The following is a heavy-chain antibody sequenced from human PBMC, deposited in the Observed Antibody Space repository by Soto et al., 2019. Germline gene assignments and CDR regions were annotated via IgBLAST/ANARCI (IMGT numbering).Heavy chain of an antibody. V-gene: IGHV3-23*01. J-gene: IGHJ6*02. Sequence: EVQLLESGEGLVQPGGSLRLSCAASGFTFSSYAMSWVRQAPGKGLEWVSAISGSGGSTYYADSVKGRFTISRDNSKNTLYLQMNSLRAEDTAVYYCAKDFTYCGGDCYPYGMDVWGQGTTVTVSS. D-gene: IGHD2-21*02. CDR2: ISGSGGST. CDR3: AKDFTYCGGDCYPYGMDV. CDR1: GFTFSSYA.